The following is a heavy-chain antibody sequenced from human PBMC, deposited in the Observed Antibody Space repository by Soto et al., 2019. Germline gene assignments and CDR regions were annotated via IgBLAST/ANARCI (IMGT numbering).Heavy chain of an antibody. CDR3: ARVEAGAYYQVYYGMDV. Sequence: QVQLVKSGAEVKKPGSSVKVSGKASGGTFTNYAITWVRQAPGRGLECMGGIIPTLNIPNYAQRFEGRLTITADESTRTVYMDLSSLTSEDTAVYYCARVEAGAYYQVYYGMDVWGQGTTVTVSS. D-gene: IGHD3-22*01. CDR2: IIPTLNIP. V-gene: IGHV1-69*04. J-gene: IGHJ6*02. CDR1: GGTFTNYA.